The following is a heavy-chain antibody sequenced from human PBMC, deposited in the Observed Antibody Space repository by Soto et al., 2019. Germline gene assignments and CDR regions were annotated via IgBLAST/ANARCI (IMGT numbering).Heavy chain of an antibody. CDR2: MNPNRGNT. D-gene: IGHD6-13*01. J-gene: IGHJ3*02. V-gene: IGHV1-8*01. Sequence: ASVKVSCKASRYTFTSYDIHWVRQATGHGQEWMAWMNPNRGNTGYAQTFQGRVTMTRNTSISTAYMELSRLRSEDTAVYYCARGVGCSSWYPVEAFDIWGQGTMVTVSS. CDR3: ARGVGCSSWYPVEAFDI. CDR1: RYTFTSYD.